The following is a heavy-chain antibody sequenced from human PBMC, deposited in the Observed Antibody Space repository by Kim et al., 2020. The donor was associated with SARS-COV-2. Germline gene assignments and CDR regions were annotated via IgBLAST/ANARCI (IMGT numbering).Heavy chain of an antibody. J-gene: IGHJ5*02. V-gene: IGHV4-34*01. D-gene: IGHD2-2*01. CDR3: ARAPRRVPAGVNWFDP. Sequence: SLKSRVTISVDTSKNQFSLKLSSVTAADTAVYYCARAPRRVPAGVNWFDPWGQGTLVTVSS.